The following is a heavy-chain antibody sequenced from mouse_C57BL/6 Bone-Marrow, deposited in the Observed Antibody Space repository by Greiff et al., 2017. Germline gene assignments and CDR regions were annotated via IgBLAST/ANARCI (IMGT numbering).Heavy chain of an antibody. CDR3: ARVPNSSGPAY. CDR2: ISDGGSYT. D-gene: IGHD3-2*02. Sequence: EVMLVESGGGLVKPGGSLTLSCAASGFTFSSYAMSWVRQTPEKRLEWVATISDGGSYTYYPDNVKGRFTISRDNAKNNLYLQMSHLKSEDTAMYYCARVPNSSGPAYWGQGTLVTVSA. CDR1: GFTFSSYA. V-gene: IGHV5-4*03. J-gene: IGHJ3*01.